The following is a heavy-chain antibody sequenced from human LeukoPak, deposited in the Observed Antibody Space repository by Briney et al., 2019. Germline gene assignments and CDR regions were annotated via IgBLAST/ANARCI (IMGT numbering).Heavy chain of an antibody. CDR2: IYSSGST. CDR1: GGSISSYY. J-gene: IGHJ4*02. Sequence: LGTPSLTSTVSGGSISSYYWTWVRDPPGKGLEWVGFIYSSGSTNYNPSLNSRVSISLETSKKQVSLKLSSVTAADTAMYYCARGFTTTKFDSWGQGTPVAVSS. V-gene: IGHV4-59*01. CDR3: ARGFTTTKFDS. D-gene: IGHD3-22*01.